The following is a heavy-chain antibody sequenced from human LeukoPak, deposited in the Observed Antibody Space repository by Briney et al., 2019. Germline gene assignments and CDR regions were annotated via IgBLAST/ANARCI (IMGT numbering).Heavy chain of an antibody. CDR3: AKGPLRGTAAAIDY. CDR1: GFTFRSYG. D-gene: IGHD2-2*01. CDR2: ISYDGRNK. V-gene: IGHV3-30*18. Sequence: GGSLRLSCVASGFTFRSYGMHWVRQAPGKGLEWVAVISYDGRNKHYPDSVKGRFTISRDISTDTLWLQMDSLRTEDTAVYYCAKGPLRGTAAAIDYWGQGTLVTVSS. J-gene: IGHJ4*02.